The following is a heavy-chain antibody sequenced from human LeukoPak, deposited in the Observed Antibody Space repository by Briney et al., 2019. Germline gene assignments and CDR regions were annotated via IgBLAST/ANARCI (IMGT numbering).Heavy chain of an antibody. D-gene: IGHD2-8*01. CDR3: ARHHDTNGFSPFGP. CDR1: GGSISSGSYY. CDR2: IYYNGGT. V-gene: IGHV4-39*01. J-gene: IGHJ5*02. Sequence: PSETLSLTCTVSGGSISSGSYYWGWNRQPPGRGPEWIGIIYYNGGTYYSPSLTSRVTISVDTSKNQFSLKLSSVTAADTAVYYCARHHDTNGFSPFGPWGQGTLVTVSS.